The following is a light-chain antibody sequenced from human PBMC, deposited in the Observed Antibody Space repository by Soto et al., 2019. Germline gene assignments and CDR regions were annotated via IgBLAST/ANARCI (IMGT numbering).Light chain of an antibody. CDR1: SSDVGGYNY. CDR3: SSQVGSHSLYV. Sequence: QSALTQPPSASGSPGQSVTISCTGTSSDVGGYNYVSWYQQHPGKAPKVMIYEVNKRPSGVPDRFSGSKSGNTASLTVSGLQAEDDADDSSSSQVGSHSLYVSRTRTKVTV. V-gene: IGLV2-8*01. CDR2: EVN. J-gene: IGLJ1*01.